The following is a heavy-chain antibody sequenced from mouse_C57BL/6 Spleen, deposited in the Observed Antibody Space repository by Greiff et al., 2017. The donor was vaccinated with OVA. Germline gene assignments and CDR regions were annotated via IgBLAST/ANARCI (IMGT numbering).Heavy chain of an antibody. D-gene: IGHD2-2*01. CDR1: GYTFTSYW. CDR3: ARGEDNGYAWFAY. CDR2: IHPNSGST. J-gene: IGHJ3*01. V-gene: IGHV1-64*01. Sequence: QVQLQQPGAELVKPGASVKLSCKASGYTFTSYWMHWVKQRPGQGLEWIGMIHPNSGSTNYNEKFKSKATLTVDKSSSTAYMQLSSLTSEDSAVYYCARGEDNGYAWFAYWGQGTLVTVSA.